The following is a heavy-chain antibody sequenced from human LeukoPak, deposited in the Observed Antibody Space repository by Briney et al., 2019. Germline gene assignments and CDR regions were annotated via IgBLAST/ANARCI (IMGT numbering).Heavy chain of an antibody. CDR2: IRYDGSNK. V-gene: IGHV3-30*02. Sequence: PGGSLRLSCAASGFTFSSYGMYWVRQAPGKGLEWVAFIRYDGSNKYYADSVKGRFTISRDNATNSLYLQMNSLRAEDTAVYYCARDMSSSTSRTFDYWGQGTLVTVSS. CDR1: GFTFSSYG. J-gene: IGHJ4*02. CDR3: ARDMSSSTSRTFDY. D-gene: IGHD2-2*01.